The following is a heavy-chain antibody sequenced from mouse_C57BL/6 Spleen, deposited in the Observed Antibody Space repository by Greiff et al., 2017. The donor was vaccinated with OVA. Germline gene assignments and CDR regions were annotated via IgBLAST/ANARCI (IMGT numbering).Heavy chain of an antibody. CDR3: ARSRYYGSRAMDY. CDR2: IYPSDSET. Sequence: QVQLQQPGAELVRPGSSVKLSCKASGYTFTSYWMDWVKQRPGQGLEWIGNIYPSDSETHYNQKFKDKATLTVDKSSSTTYMQLSSLTSEDSAVYYCARSRYYGSRAMDYWGQGTSVTVSS. CDR1: GYTFTSYW. V-gene: IGHV1-61*01. D-gene: IGHD1-1*01. J-gene: IGHJ4*01.